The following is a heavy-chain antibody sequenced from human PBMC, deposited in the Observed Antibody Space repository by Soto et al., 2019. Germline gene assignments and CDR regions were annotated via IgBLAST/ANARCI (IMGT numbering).Heavy chain of an antibody. D-gene: IGHD2-2*01. J-gene: IGHJ6*02. V-gene: IGHV5-51*01. CDR2: IYPGDSDT. CDR1: GYSFTSYW. CDR3: ERLQYPHYYYDLMDF. Sequence: PEESLKISCKGSGYSFTSYWIGWVRQMPGKGLEWMGIIYPGDSDTRYSPSFQGQVTISADKSISTAYLQWSSLKASDTAMYYCERLQYPHYYYDLMDFWGQGTTVTVSS.